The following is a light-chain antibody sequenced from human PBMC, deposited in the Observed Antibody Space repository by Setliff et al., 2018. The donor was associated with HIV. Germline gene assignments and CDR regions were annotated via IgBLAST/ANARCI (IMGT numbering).Light chain of an antibody. CDR2: EVT. CDR3: NSKTGDSIYV. CDR1: SSDVGGYNN. J-gene: IGLJ1*01. V-gene: IGLV2-8*01. Sequence: QSALAQPPSASGSPGQSVTISCTGTSSDVGGYNNVSWYLQHPGKAPKLMIYEVTKRPSGVPDRFSGSKSGNTASLTVSGLQAEDEADYYCNSKTGDSIYVFGSGTKV.